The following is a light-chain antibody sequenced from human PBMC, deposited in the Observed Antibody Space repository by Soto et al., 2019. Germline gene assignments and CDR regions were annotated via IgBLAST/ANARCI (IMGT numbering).Light chain of an antibody. CDR2: GNS. CDR1: SSNIGAGYD. J-gene: IGLJ1*01. CDR3: QSYDSSLSVYV. V-gene: IGLV1-40*01. Sequence: QSVLTQPPSVSAAPGQRVTISCTGSSSNIGAGYDVHWYQHLPGTAPKLLIFGNSNRPSGVPDRFSGSQSGTSASLAITGLQAEDEADYYCQSYDSSLSVYVFGTGTKLTVL.